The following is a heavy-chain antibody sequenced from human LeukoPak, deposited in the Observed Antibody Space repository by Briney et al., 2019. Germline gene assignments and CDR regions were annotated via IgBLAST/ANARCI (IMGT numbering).Heavy chain of an antibody. CDR1: GYTFTSYG. CDR3: ARDLTWELLKVYYFDY. J-gene: IGHJ4*02. D-gene: IGHD1-26*01. V-gene: IGHV1-18*01. CDR2: ISAYNGNT. Sequence: ASVKVSCKASGYTFTSYGISWVRQAPGQGLEWMGWISAYNGNTNYAQKLQGRATMTTDTSTSTAYMELRSLRSDDTAVYYCARDLTWELLKVYYFDYWGQGTLVTVSS.